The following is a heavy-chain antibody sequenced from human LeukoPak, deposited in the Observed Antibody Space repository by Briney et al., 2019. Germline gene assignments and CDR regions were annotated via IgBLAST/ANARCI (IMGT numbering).Heavy chain of an antibody. CDR2: ISFDGSYK. CDR3: AKYYYDGSGYSAHGY. CDR1: GFTFSSYG. D-gene: IGHD3-22*01. Sequence: GGSLRLSCAASGFTFSSYGMHWVRQAPGKGLEWVAVISFDGSYKYYADSVKGRFTISRDNSKNTLYLQMNSLRTEDTAVFYCAKYYYDGSGYSAHGYWGQGTLVTVSS. J-gene: IGHJ1*01. V-gene: IGHV3-30*18.